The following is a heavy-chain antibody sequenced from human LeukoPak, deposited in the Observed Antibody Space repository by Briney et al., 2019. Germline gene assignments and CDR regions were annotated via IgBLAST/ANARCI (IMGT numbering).Heavy chain of an antibody. Sequence: PGGSLRLSCAASGFTFSTYNIHWVRQTPGKGLEWVSSISSSSTYIYYADSVKGRFTISRDNAKNSLYLQMNSLRAEDTAVYYCARVRLGATRDFDYWGQGTLVTVSS. D-gene: IGHD1-26*01. CDR3: ARVRLGATRDFDY. V-gene: IGHV3-21*01. CDR1: GFTFSTYN. J-gene: IGHJ4*02. CDR2: ISSSSTYI.